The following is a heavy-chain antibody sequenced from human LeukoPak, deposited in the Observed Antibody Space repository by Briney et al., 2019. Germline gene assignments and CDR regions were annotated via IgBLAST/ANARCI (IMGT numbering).Heavy chain of an antibody. Sequence: GGSLRLSCAASGLAFSSYAMSWVRQAPGKGLEWVSTTSVASNTFYADSVKGRFTISRDNSGNTVYLQMTSLRADDTAVYYCADYGVSGVRNNFYWGQGTLVTVSS. D-gene: IGHD3-3*01. CDR1: GLAFSSYA. J-gene: IGHJ4*02. CDR3: ADYGVSGVRNNFY. V-gene: IGHV3-23*01. CDR2: TSVASNT.